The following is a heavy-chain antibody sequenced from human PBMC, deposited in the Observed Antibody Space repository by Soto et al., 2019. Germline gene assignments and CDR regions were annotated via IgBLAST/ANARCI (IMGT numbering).Heavy chain of an antibody. V-gene: IGHV1-2*04. Sequence: ASVKVSCKASGYSFTDYHIHWVRQAPGQGLEWLGRINPKSGGTSTAQKFQGWVTMTTDTSISTASMELPRLTSDDTAIYYCARGDSTDCSNGVCSFFYNHDMDVWGQGTTVTVS. D-gene: IGHD2-8*01. J-gene: IGHJ6*02. CDR1: GYSFTDYH. CDR3: ARGDSTDCSNGVCSFFYNHDMDV. CDR2: INPKSGGT.